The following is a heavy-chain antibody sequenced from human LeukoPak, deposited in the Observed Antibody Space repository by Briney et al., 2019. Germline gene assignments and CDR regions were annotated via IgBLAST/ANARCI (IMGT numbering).Heavy chain of an antibody. Sequence: SETLSLTCTVSAGPISSSSHHWSWIRQSPGKGLEWIGSIYYGRTTYYNPSLNSRVTISVVTSKNQFSLQLNSVTAADTAVYYCVRHDGRGGATMGALDSWGQGSLVTVSS. CDR3: VRHDGRGGATMGALDS. J-gene: IGHJ4*02. D-gene: IGHD5-12*01. V-gene: IGHV4-39*01. CDR2: IYYGRTT. CDR1: AGPISSSSHH.